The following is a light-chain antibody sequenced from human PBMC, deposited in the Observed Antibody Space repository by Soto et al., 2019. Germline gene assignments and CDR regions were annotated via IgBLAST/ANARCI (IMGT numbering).Light chain of an antibody. Sequence: EIVLTQSPATLSLSPGERATLSCRASQSVDNYLNWYQQKRGQPPRLLIYDASNRATGIPARFSGSGSGTDFTLTISSLEAEDFAVYYCQQRSNWPPWTFGQGTEVEIK. CDR1: QSVDNY. J-gene: IGKJ1*01. CDR3: QQRSNWPPWT. V-gene: IGKV3-11*01. CDR2: DAS.